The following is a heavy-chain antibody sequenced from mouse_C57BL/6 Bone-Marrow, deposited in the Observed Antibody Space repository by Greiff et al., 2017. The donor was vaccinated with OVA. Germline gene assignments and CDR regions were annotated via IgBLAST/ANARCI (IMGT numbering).Heavy chain of an antibody. CDR1: GFTFSDPW. CDR2: IRNKANNHAT. V-gene: IGHV6-6*01. J-gene: IGHJ2*01. D-gene: IGHD1-1*02. Sequence: PGGSLKLSCAASGFTFSDPWMDWVRQPPEKGLEWVAEIRNKANNHATYYAESVKGRFTISRDDSKSSVYLQMNSLRAEDTGIYYCTRPGTNYALDYWGQGTTLTVSS. CDR3: TRPGTNYALDY.